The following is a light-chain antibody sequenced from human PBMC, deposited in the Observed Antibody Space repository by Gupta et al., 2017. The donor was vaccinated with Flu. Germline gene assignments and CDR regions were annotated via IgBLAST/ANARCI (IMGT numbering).Light chain of an antibody. J-gene: IGLJ3*02. Sequence: QSALTQPASVSGSPGQSITISCTGTSSDVGGYNYVSWYQQYPGKAPTLIIYDVTHRPTGVSYRFSGSKSGNTASLTISGLQAEDEADYWCCSYTSSNTWVFGGGTKLTIL. CDR1: SSDVGGYNY. CDR3: CSYTSSNTWV. V-gene: IGLV2-14*01. CDR2: DVT.